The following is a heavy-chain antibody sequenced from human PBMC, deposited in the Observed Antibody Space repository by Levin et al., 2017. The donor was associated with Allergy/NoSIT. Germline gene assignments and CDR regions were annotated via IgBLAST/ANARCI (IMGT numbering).Heavy chain of an antibody. J-gene: IGHJ5*02. D-gene: IGHD3-22*01. CDR2: IYYSGST. CDR1: GGSISSSSYY. Sequence: SETLSLTCTVSGGSISSSSYYWGWIRQPPGKGLEWIGSIYYSGSTYYNPSLKSRVTISVDTSKNQFSLKLSSVTAADTAVYYCARSPGGYYYDSSGYPSQDAFDPWGQGTLVTVSS. CDR3: ARSPGGYYYDSSGYPSQDAFDP. V-gene: IGHV4-39*01.